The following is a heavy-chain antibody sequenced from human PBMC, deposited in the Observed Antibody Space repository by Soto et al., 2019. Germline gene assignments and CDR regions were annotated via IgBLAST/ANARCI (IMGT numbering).Heavy chain of an antibody. Sequence: QVQLVQSGAEVKKPGSSVKVSCKASGGTFSSYAISWVRQAPGQGLEWMGGIIPIFGTANYAQKFQGRVTITADESTSTAYMELSSLRSEDTAVYYCARPQSITMIVVVPTPFDYWGQGTPVTVSS. D-gene: IGHD3-22*01. J-gene: IGHJ4*02. CDR2: IIPIFGTA. CDR1: GGTFSSYA. V-gene: IGHV1-69*01. CDR3: ARPQSITMIVVVPTPFDY.